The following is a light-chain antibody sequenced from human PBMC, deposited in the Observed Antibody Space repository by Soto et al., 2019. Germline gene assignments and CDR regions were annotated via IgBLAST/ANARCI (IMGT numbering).Light chain of an antibody. CDR1: QSVVSY. CDR3: QHRSSWPLT. V-gene: IGKV3-11*01. CDR2: DAS. Sequence: ETVLTQSPATLSLSPGQRATLSCRASQSVVSYLAWYQQKPGQAPRLLIYDASNRATGVPARFSGSGSGTDFTLTIDSLEPEDFAVYYCQHRSSWPLTLGGGTKVDIK. J-gene: IGKJ4*01.